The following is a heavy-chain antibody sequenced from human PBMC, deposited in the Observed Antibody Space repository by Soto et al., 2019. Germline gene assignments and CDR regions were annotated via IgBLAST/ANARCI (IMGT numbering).Heavy chain of an antibody. CDR3: ARSSGGSYHSHAFDI. D-gene: IGHD3-16*02. Sequence: EVQLVETGGGLIQPGGSLRLSCAASGFTVSSSYMNWVRQAPGKGLEWVSIIYSGGGTYYADSVKGRFTISRDNSKNTLYLQMNSLRAEDPAVYYCARSSGGSYHSHAFDIWGQGTMVTVSS. CDR2: IYSGGGT. V-gene: IGHV3-53*02. J-gene: IGHJ3*02. CDR1: GFTVSSSY.